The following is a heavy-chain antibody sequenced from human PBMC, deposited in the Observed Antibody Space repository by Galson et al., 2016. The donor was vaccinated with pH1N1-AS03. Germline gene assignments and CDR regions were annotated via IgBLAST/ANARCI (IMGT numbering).Heavy chain of an antibody. CDR3: ARIWTKHCYSSTDS. V-gene: IGHV2-70*11. J-gene: IGHJ4*02. CDR1: GYSIRSDYYW. Sequence: TLSLPCEVSGYSIRSDYYWGWIRQPPGKALEWLARIEWNDDRYYTTSLKTRLTISKDTSKNQVVLTMTNMDAVDTATYYCARIWTKHCYSSTDSWGQGTLVTVSS. CDR2: IEWNDDR. D-gene: IGHD2-21*02.